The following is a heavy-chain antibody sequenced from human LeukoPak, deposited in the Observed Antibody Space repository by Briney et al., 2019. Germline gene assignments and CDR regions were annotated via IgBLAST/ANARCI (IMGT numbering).Heavy chain of an antibody. CDR2: ISGSGGST. D-gene: IGHD2-2*01. CDR1: GFTFSSYA. CDR3: AKVAGYCSSTSCYGSFFVDY. J-gene: IGHJ4*02. V-gene: IGHV3-23*01. Sequence: PGGSLRLSCAASGFTFSSYAMSWVRQAPGKGLEWVSAISGSGGSTYYADSVKGRSTISRDNSKNTLYLQMNSLRAEDTAVYYCAKVAGYCSSTSCYGSFFVDYWGQGTLVTVSS.